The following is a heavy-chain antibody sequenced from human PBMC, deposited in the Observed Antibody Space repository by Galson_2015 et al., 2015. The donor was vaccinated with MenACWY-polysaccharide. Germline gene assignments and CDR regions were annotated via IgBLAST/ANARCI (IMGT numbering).Heavy chain of an antibody. J-gene: IGHJ4*02. Sequence: SLRLSCAVSGFTFSTYVMHWVRQAPGKGPEWVAVISYDGSDKNYADSVKGRFTVSRDNSKNTMYLQMNSLRADDTAVYYCARSIHSRLPLTSSLDYWGQGTLVTVSS. CDR3: ARSIHSRLPLTSSLDY. V-gene: IGHV3-30-3*01. CDR1: GFTFSTYV. CDR2: ISYDGSDK. D-gene: IGHD2-2*02.